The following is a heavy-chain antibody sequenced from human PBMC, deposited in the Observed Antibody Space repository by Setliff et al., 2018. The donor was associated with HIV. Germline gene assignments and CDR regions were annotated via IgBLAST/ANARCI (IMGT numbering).Heavy chain of an antibody. D-gene: IGHD3-10*01. CDR1: GGSISSGRYY. CDR2: IYTGGSP. J-gene: IGHJ4*02. Sequence: SETLSLTCTVSGGSISSGRYYWSWIRQPAGKGLEWIGHIYTGGSPNYNPSLMSRVTISIDTSKDQLSLKLNSVTAADTAVYYCARVGGFFGEARPPPDYWGQGALVTAPQ. CDR3: ARVGGFFGEARPPPDY. V-gene: IGHV4-61*09.